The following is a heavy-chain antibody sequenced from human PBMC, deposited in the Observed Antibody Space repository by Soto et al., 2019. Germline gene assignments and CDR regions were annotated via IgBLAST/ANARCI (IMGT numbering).Heavy chain of an antibody. D-gene: IGHD3-3*01. CDR1: GDSVSSNSVA. Sequence: SQTLSLTCVISGDSVSSNSVAWNWIRQSPSRGLEWLGRTYYRSKWYNDYAVSVKSRITINPDTSKNQFSLQLNSVTPGDTAVYYCAREHIRVAYNWLHPWGQGTLVTVSS. CDR3: AREHIRVAYNWLHP. V-gene: IGHV6-1*01. J-gene: IGHJ5*02. CDR2: TYYRSKWYN.